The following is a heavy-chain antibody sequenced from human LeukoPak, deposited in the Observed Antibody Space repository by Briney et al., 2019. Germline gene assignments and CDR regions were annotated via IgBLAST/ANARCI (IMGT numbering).Heavy chain of an antibody. D-gene: IGHD6-13*01. CDR2: INCGNGKT. J-gene: IGHJ4*02. CDR3: ARSIWYNRQYYFDS. CDR1: GYSFNNYA. V-gene: IGHV1-3*01. Sequence: GASVTVSCKASGYSFNNYAMQWVRQAPGQRLDWMGWINCGNGKTKYSEKFQGRVTITRDQSATTAYLHLSSLGSEDTAVYYCARSIWYNRQYYFDSWGQGTLVTVSS.